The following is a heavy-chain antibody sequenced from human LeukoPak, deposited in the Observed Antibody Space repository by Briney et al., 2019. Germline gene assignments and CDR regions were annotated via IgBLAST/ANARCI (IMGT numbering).Heavy chain of an antibody. CDR2: ISSIGDTT. D-gene: IGHD3-16*01. Sequence: GGSLRLSCAASGFTFSTYAVHWVRQAPGKGLEFVSVISSIGDTTYYADSEAGRFSIYRDNSKNNVYLQMSRLRDEDTAVYYCVKDRAGGGSPPRFDYWGQGTLVTVSS. CDR1: GFTFSTYA. CDR3: VKDRAGGGSPPRFDY. V-gene: IGHV3-64D*08. J-gene: IGHJ4*02.